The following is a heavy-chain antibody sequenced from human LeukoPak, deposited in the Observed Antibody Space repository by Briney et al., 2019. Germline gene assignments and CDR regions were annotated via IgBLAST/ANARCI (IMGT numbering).Heavy chain of an antibody. CDR2: INHSGST. J-gene: IGHJ3*02. V-gene: IGHV4-39*07. Sequence: SETLSLTCTVSGGSISSSSYYWSWIRQPPGKGLEWIGEINHSGSTNYNPSLKSRVTISVDTSKNQFSLKLSSVTAADTAVYYCARAGRSTYYYDSSGTTGAFDTWGQGTMVAVSS. D-gene: IGHD3-22*01. CDR3: ARAGRSTYYYDSSGTTGAFDT. CDR1: GGSISSSSYY.